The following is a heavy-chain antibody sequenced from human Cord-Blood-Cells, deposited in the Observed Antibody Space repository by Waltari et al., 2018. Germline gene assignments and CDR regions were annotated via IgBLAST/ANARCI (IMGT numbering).Heavy chain of an antibody. CDR1: GYTFTSYD. CDR2: MNPNSGNT. Sequence: VQLVQSGAEVKKPGASVKVSCKASGYTFTSYDIHRVRQATGQGLEWMGWMNPNSGNTGYAQKFQGRVTITRNTSISTAYMELSSLRSEDTAVYYCARAAAGSGVPAARPLDYWGQGTLVTVSS. D-gene: IGHD2-2*01. J-gene: IGHJ4*02. V-gene: IGHV1-8*03. CDR3: ARAAAGSGVPAARPLDY.